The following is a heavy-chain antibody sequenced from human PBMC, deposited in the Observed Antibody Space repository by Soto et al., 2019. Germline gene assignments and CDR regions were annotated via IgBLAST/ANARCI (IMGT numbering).Heavy chain of an antibody. CDR2: IGSHGVGT. Sequence: EVQLAESGGGLAQPGGSLRLSCAASGFTLSGYAMDWVRQAPGKGLEFVSGIGSHGVGTYYANSVRGRCTLSRDNSKNTVYLQMGSLRPEDMAVYYCARRARPDFYYMDVWGKGTTVTVSS. CDR1: GFTLSGYA. D-gene: IGHD6-6*01. CDR3: ARRARPDFYYMDV. V-gene: IGHV3-64*01. J-gene: IGHJ6*03.